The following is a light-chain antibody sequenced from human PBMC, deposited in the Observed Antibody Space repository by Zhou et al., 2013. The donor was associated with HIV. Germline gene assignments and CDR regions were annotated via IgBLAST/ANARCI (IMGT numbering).Light chain of an antibody. CDR3: LQHNSYPLT. Sequence: DIQMTQSPSSLSASVGDRVTITCRASQSVSSYLHWYQQKPGKAPKLLIYAASSLQSGVPSRFSGSGFGTDFTLTITSLQPEDFATYYCLQHNSYPLTFGGGTKVEIK. CDR1: QSVSSY. J-gene: IGKJ4*01. V-gene: IGKV1-39*01. CDR2: AAS.